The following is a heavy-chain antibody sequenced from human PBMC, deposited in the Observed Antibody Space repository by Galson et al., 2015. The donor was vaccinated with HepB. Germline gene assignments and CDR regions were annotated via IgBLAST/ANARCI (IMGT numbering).Heavy chain of an antibody. D-gene: IGHD3/OR15-3a*01. Sequence: SLRLSCAASRFLFSSYWMNWVRQAPGKGPEWVANIKQDGGATSYVDSVRGRFTISRDNAKNSLYLQMNSLRAEDTAVYYCARGPRFFWPGKPYYFDFWGQGVLVTVSS. CDR2: IKQDGGAT. V-gene: IGHV3-7*03. CDR3: ARGPRFFWPGKPYYFDF. CDR1: RFLFSSYW. J-gene: IGHJ4*02.